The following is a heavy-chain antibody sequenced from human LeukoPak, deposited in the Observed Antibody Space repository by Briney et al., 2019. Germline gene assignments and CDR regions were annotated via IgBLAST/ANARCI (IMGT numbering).Heavy chain of an antibody. Sequence: AAVKVSCKASGYTFPNYGISWVRQAPGQGLEWMGWISTYNGDTNYAQKLQGRVTMTTDTSTNTAYMELRSLRSDDTAVYYCASDHLSIEATGTRYWGQGTLVTVSS. V-gene: IGHV1-18*01. J-gene: IGHJ4*02. CDR1: GYTFPNYG. CDR3: ASDHLSIEATGTRY. D-gene: IGHD6-13*01. CDR2: ISTYNGDT.